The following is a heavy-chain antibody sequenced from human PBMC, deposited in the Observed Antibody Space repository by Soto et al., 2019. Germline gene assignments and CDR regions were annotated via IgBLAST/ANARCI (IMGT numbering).Heavy chain of an antibody. Sequence: QEQLQESGPGLVKPSETLSLTCTVSGDSLSSYYWSWIRQPPGKGLEWIGCVFDTGSTPYNPALKSRVTISVDTSKNQFSLRLTSVTAADTAVYYCARGPMVVLLAAWFDPRGQGTLVTVSS. CDR1: GDSLSSYY. V-gene: IGHV4-59*01. CDR3: ARGPMVVLLAAWFDP. J-gene: IGHJ5*02. CDR2: VFDTGST. D-gene: IGHD3-10*01.